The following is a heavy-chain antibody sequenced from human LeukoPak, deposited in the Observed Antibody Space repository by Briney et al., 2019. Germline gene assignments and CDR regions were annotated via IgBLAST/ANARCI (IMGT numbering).Heavy chain of an antibody. Sequence: PSETLSLTCTVSGGSISSSSYYWSWIRQPPGKGLEWIGSIYYSGSTYYNPSLKSQVTISVDTSKNQLSLKLSSVTAADTAVYYCARGRSIVGAGYWGQGTQVTVSS. CDR1: GGSISSSSYY. J-gene: IGHJ4*02. CDR2: IYYSGST. D-gene: IGHD1-26*01. V-gene: IGHV4-39*01. CDR3: ARGRSIVGAGY.